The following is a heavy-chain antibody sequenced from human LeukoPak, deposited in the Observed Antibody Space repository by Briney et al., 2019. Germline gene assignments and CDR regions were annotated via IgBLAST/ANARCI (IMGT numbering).Heavy chain of an antibody. V-gene: IGHV1-69*06. CDR2: IIPIFGTA. D-gene: IGHD3-22*01. J-gene: IGHJ4*02. Sequence: SVKVSCKASGGTFSSYAISWVRQAPGQWLEWMGRIIPIFGTANCAQKFQGRVTITADKSTSTAYMELSSLRSEDTAVYYCARGTGYYDSSGLVPFDYWGQGTLVTVSS. CDR3: ARGTGYYDSSGLVPFDY. CDR1: GGTFSSYA.